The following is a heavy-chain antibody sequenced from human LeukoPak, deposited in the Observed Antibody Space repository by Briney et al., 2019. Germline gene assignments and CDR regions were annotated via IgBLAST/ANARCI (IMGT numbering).Heavy chain of an antibody. CDR1: GFTVSSNY. V-gene: IGHV3-53*01. J-gene: IGHJ4*02. Sequence: PGGSLRLSCAASGFTVSSNYMSWVRQAPGKRLEWVSVIYSGDSTYYADSVKGRFTISRDNSKNTLYLQMNSLRAEDTAVYYCARAYDFWSAYYFDYWGQGTLVTVSS. CDR3: ARAYDFWSAYYFDY. CDR2: IYSGDST. D-gene: IGHD3-3*01.